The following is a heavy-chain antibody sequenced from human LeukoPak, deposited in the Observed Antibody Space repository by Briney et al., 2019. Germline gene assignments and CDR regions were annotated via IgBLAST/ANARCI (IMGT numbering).Heavy chain of an antibody. Sequence: SETLSHTCTVSGDPIRSSYWMSIRQSPGKGLEWIGYNYYSGSANYNPSLKSRVTISVDASKNQFSLKLSSVTAADTAVYYCAGGDYGDSAEWGQGILVTVSS. D-gene: IGHD4-17*01. CDR2: NYYSGSA. V-gene: IGHV4-59*01. J-gene: IGHJ4*02. CDR1: GDPIRSSY. CDR3: AGGDYGDSAE.